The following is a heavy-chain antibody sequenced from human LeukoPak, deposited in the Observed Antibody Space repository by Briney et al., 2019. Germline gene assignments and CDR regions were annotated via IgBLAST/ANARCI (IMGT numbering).Heavy chain of an antibody. V-gene: IGHV4-59*02. J-gene: IGHJ1*01. D-gene: IGHD3-22*01. CDR2: VYFSGST. CDR1: VGSVSSAY. CDR3: AYSIGYYDEWFQN. Sequence: SETLSLTCAVSVGSVSSAYWSWIRQPPGKGLEWIGYVYFSGSTNYNPSLTSRVTISADTSKNHFSLKLTSVTAADTAVYYCAYSIGYYDEWFQNWGQGTLVTVSS.